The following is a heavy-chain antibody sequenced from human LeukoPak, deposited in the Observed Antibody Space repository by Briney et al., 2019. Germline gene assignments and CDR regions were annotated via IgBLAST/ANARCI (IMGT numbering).Heavy chain of an antibody. D-gene: IGHD3-22*01. J-gene: IGHJ4*02. CDR1: GFTFSSYT. CDR3: TRVNYYDTN. CDR2: IGSSSIYI. V-gene: IGHV3-21*01. Sequence: GGSLRLSCAASGFTFSSYTMNWVRQAPGKGLEWVSSIGSSSIYIHYADSVKGRFTISRDNAKNSLYLQMNSLRAEDTAVYYCTRVNYYDTNWGQGTLVTVSS.